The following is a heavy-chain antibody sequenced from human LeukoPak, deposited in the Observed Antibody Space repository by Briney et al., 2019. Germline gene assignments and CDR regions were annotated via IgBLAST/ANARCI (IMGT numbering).Heavy chain of an antibody. CDR3: ASQAGYYDSSGYYYDGIDY. CDR2: IIPILGIA. J-gene: IGHJ4*02. D-gene: IGHD3-22*01. V-gene: IGHV1-69*04. CDR1: GATFSMYA. Sequence: SVKISCKASGATFSMYAISWVRQAPGQGLEWMGRIIPILGIANYAQKFQGRVTITADKSTRTAYMELNSLRSEDTAVYYCASQAGYYDSSGYYYDGIDYWGQGTLVTVSS.